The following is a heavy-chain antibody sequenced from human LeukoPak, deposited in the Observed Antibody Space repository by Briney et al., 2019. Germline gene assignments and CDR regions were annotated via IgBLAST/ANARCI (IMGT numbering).Heavy chain of an antibody. D-gene: IGHD3-16*02. J-gene: IGHJ4*02. CDR2: ISAYNGNT. CDR3: ARDQRDYVWESYRYTYYFDY. CDR1: GYTFTSYG. V-gene: IGHV1-18*01. Sequence: GASVKVSCKASGYTFTSYGISWVRQAPGQGLEWMGWISAYNGNTNYAQKLQGRVTMTTDTSTSTAYMELRSLRSDDTAVYYCARDQRDYVWESYRYTYYFDYWGQGTLVTVSS.